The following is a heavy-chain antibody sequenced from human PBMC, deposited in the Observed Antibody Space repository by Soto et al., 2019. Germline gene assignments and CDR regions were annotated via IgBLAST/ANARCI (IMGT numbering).Heavy chain of an antibody. CDR3: ARVGKVYAHYYYYYYGMDV. D-gene: IGHD2-8*01. CDR2: ISYDGSNK. CDR1: GFTFSNNA. V-gene: IGHV3-30-3*01. Sequence: GESLKISCTASGFTFSNNAMHWVRQAPGKGLEWVAVISYDGSNKYYADSVKGRFTISRDNSKNTLYLQMNSLRAEDTAVYYCARVGKVYAHYYYYYYGMDVWGQGTTVTVSS. J-gene: IGHJ6*02.